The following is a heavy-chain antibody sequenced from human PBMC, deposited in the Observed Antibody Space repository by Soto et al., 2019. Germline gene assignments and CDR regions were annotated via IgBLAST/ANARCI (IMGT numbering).Heavy chain of an antibody. D-gene: IGHD6-19*01. J-gene: IGHJ3*02. CDR3: ARVSGAGLVRIHEAFDI. CDR2: IIPIFGTA. CDR1: GGTFSSYA. Sequence: GASVKVSCKASGGTFSSYAISWVRQAPGQGLEWMGGIIPIFGTANYAQKFQGRVTITADESTSTAYMELSSLRSEDTAVYYCARVSGAGLVRIHEAFDIWGQGTMVTVSS. V-gene: IGHV1-69*13.